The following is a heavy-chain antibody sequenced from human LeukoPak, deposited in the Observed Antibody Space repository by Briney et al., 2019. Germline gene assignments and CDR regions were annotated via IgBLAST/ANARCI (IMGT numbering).Heavy chain of an antibody. V-gene: IGHV3-23*01. CDR1: GFTFSSFA. D-gene: IGHD6-13*01. CDR2: ISGSGGST. J-gene: IGHJ4*02. Sequence: GGSLRLSCAASGFTFSSFAMTWVRQAPGKGLEWVSAISGSGGSTYYADSVKGRFTISRDNSKNTLYLQMNSLRAEDTAVYYCASPKAAGTNYFDYWGQGTLVTVSS. CDR3: ASPKAAGTNYFDY.